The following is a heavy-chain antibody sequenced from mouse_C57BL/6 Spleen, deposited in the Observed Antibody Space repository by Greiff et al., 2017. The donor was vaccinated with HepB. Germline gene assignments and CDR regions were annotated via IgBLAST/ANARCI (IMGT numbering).Heavy chain of an antibody. Sequence: EVKLVESEGGLVQPGSSMKLSCTASGFTFSDYYMAWVRQVPEKGLEWVANINYDGSSTYYLDSLKSRFIISRDNAKNILYLQMSSLKSEDTATYYCARESYYGSSYYFDYWGQGTTLTVSS. J-gene: IGHJ2*01. D-gene: IGHD1-1*01. CDR3: ARESYYGSSYYFDY. CDR2: INYDGSST. V-gene: IGHV5-16*01. CDR1: GFTFSDYY.